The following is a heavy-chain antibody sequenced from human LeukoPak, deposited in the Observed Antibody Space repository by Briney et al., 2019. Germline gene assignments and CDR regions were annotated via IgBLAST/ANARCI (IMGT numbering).Heavy chain of an antibody. CDR2: TNHSGST. CDR3: ARGGYFDY. Sequence: SETLSLTCAVYGGSFSGYYWSWIRQPPGKGLEWIGETNHSGSTNYNPSLKSRVTISVDTSKNQFSLKLSSVTAADTAVYYCARGGYFDYWGQGTLVTVSS. J-gene: IGHJ4*02. CDR1: GGSFSGYY. V-gene: IGHV4-34*01.